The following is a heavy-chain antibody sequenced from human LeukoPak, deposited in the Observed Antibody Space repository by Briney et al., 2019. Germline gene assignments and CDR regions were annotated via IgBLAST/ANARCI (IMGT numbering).Heavy chain of an antibody. CDR2: INPNSGGT. J-gene: IGHJ4*02. Sequence: ASVKVSCKASGYTFTGYYMHWVRQAPGQGLEWMGWINPNSGGTNYAQKFQGRVTVTRDTSISTAYMELSRLRSDDTAVYYCARDEGILVTAEYYFDYWGQGTLVTVSS. D-gene: IGHD3-9*01. V-gene: IGHV1-2*02. CDR1: GYTFTGYY. CDR3: ARDEGILVTAEYYFDY.